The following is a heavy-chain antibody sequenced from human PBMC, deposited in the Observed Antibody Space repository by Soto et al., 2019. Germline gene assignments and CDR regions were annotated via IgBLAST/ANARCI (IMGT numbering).Heavy chain of an antibody. J-gene: IGHJ6*02. CDR1: GGSYNNYA. CDR3: AVAMVREILIFESSGMHV. V-gene: IGHV1-69*01. Sequence: QGHLVQSGAEVKKPGSSVKVSCKTSGGSYNNYAVSWVRQAPGQGLEWMGGIIPNFGTPNYAQKFQDRVTMTADESTSTVYMELSSRRSNDTAVYYWAVAMVREILIFESSGMHVWGQGTTVIVSS. D-gene: IGHD2-8*01. CDR2: IIPNFGTP.